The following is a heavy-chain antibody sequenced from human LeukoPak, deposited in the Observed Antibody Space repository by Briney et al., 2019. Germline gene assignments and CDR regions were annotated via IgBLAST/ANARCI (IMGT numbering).Heavy chain of an antibody. V-gene: IGHV3-73*01. CDR3: SRLYDSGFDY. D-gene: IGHD3-22*01. CDR1: GFTFSGSA. Sequence: GGSLKLSCAASGFTFSGSAVYWVRQASGKGLEWVGRIRSRANKYATAYGASVKGRFTVSRDDSKNTAYLQMNSLKTEDTAVYYCSRLYDSGFDYWGQGTLDTVSP. J-gene: IGHJ4*02. CDR2: IRSRANKYAT.